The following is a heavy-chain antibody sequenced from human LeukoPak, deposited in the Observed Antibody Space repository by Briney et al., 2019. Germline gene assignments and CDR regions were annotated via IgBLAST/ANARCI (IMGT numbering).Heavy chain of an antibody. V-gene: IGHV1-46*01. CDR1: GYTFTSYY. D-gene: IGHD6-13*01. CDR2: INPSGGST. Sequence: ASVKDSCKASGYTFTSYYMHWVRQAPGQGLEWMGIINPSGGSTSYAQKFQGRVTMTRDTSTSTVYMELSSLRSEDTAVYYCARPEGIGSSWYVSAVDAFDIWGQGTMVTVSS. CDR3: ARPEGIGSSWYVSAVDAFDI. J-gene: IGHJ3*02.